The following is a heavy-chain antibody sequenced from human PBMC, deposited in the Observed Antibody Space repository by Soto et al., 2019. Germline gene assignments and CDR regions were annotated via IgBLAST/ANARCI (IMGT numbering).Heavy chain of an antibody. CDR2: TYYRSKWYH. Sequence: SQTLPLTCAICGERVSSNRATWNWFRQSPSRGLEWLGRTYYRSKWYHDYAVSLNGRGTINPDTSQNQFSLHLTSVTPEDTAVYYCGRLVGNSWIDYWGQGTLVTVSS. CDR1: GERVSSNRAT. J-gene: IGHJ4*02. V-gene: IGHV6-1*01. D-gene: IGHD6-13*01. CDR3: GRLVGNSWIDY.